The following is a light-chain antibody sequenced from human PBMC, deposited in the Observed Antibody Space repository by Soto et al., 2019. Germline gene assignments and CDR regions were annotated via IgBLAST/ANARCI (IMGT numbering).Light chain of an antibody. V-gene: IGKV3-11*01. Sequence: IVFTNSPAIMSLYPKESASLSCRASQSVSDYLAWYQQKPGQAPRLFIYDVSKRATGIPARFSGSGSGTDFTLTISSLEPEDFAVYFCQQRYDWPWPFCLVSKVAIK. CDR1: QSVSDY. J-gene: IGKJ1*01. CDR2: DVS. CDR3: QQRYDWPWP.